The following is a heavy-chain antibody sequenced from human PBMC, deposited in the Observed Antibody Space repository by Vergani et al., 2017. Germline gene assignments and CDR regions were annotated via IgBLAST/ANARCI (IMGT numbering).Heavy chain of an antibody. D-gene: IGHD6-6*01. CDR3: ARGRREYNXFDP. J-gene: IGHJ5*02. CDR2: IIPILGIA. V-gene: IGHV1-69*02. CDR1: GGTFSSYT. Sequence: QVQLVQSGAEVKKPGSSVKVSCKASGGTFSSYTISWVRQAPGQGLEWMGRIIPILGIANYAQKFQGRVTITADKSTSTAYMELSSLISEDTAVYYCARGRREYNXFDPWGQGTLVTVSS.